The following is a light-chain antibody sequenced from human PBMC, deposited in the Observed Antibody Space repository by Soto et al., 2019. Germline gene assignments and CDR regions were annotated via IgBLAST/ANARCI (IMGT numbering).Light chain of an antibody. CDR2: WAS. J-gene: IGKJ2*01. CDR1: QSVFSRSNNKNY. Sequence: DVVMTQSPESLTVSLGERATINCRSSQSVFSRSNNKNYLAWYQLKPGQPPKLLIYWASIRESGVPARFSGSGSGRDFTLTINNVQAEDVAVYYCQQYYSTPYTFGQGTKLEIK. CDR3: QQYYSTPYT. V-gene: IGKV4-1*01.